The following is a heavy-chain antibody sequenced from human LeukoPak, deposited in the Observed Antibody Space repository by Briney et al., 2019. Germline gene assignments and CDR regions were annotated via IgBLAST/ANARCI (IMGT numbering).Heavy chain of an antibody. CDR2: IWYDGSNK. V-gene: IGHV3-33*01. D-gene: IGHD1-1*01. J-gene: IGHJ4*02. Sequence: GGSLRLSCAAPGFTFSSYGMHWVRQAPGKGLEWVAVIWYDGSNKYYADSVKGRFTISRDNSKNTLYLQMNSLRAEDTAVYYCARVNGALFDYWGQGTLVTVSS. CDR1: GFTFSSYG. CDR3: ARVNGALFDY.